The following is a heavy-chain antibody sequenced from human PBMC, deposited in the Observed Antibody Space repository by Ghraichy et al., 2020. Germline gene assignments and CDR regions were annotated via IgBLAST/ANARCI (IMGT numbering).Heavy chain of an antibody. CDR1: GYAFTSYG. D-gene: IGHD6-13*01. CDR2: ISGYNGNT. V-gene: IGHV1-18*01. CDR3: ARLRYIAATGTSYYGMDV. J-gene: IGHJ6*02. Sequence: ASVKASCKASGYAFTSYGISWVRQAPGQGLEWMGWISGYNGNTNYAQKLQGRVTMTTDTSTSTAYMELRSLRSDDTAVYYCARLRYIAATGTSYYGMDVWGQGTTVTVSS.